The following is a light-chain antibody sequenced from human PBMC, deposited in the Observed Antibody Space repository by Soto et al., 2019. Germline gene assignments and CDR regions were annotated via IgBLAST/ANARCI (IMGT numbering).Light chain of an antibody. CDR2: LNSDGSH. J-gene: IGLJ1*01. Sequence: QSVLTQSPSASASLGASVKLTCTLSSGHSSYAIAWHQQQPEKGPRYLMKLNSDGSHSKGDGIPDRFSGSSSGAERYLITSSLQAEDGADYYCQTWGTGIHVFGTGTKVTVL. V-gene: IGLV4-69*01. CDR3: QTWGTGIHV. CDR1: SGHSSYA.